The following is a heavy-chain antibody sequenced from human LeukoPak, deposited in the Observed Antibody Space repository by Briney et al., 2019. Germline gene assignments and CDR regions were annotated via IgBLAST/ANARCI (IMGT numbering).Heavy chain of an antibody. D-gene: IGHD6-6*01. V-gene: IGHV3-43*01. CDR2: ISGDGGDT. Sequence: GGSLRLSCGASGFTFDAYTMHWVRQPPGKGLEWVSLISGDGGDTYYADSVKGRFTVSRDNSKNSLYLQMNILRAEDTALYHCAKSKYSSPSGLDYWGQGTLVTVSS. CDR3: AKSKYSSPSGLDY. J-gene: IGHJ4*02. CDR1: GFTFDAYT.